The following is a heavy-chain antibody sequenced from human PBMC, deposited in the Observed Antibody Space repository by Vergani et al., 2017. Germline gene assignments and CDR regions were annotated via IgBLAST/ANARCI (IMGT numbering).Heavy chain of an antibody. V-gene: IGHV4-31*03. CDR3: ARDTRFETNWFDP. CDR1: GGSISSGGYY. CDR2: IYYSGST. J-gene: IGHJ5*02. Sequence: QVQLQESGPGLVKPSQTLSLTCTVSGGSISSGGYYWSWIRQHPGKGREWIGYIYYSGSTYYNPSLKSRVTIAVDTSKNQFSLKLSSVTAADTAVYYCARDTRFETNWFDPWGQGTLVTVSS. D-gene: IGHD3-10*01.